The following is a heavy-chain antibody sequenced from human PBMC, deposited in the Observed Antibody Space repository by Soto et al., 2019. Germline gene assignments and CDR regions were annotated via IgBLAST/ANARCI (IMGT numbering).Heavy chain of an antibody. CDR1: GFTFSSYA. Sequence: EVQLLESGGGLVQPGGSLRLSCAASGFTFSSYAMSWVRQAPGKGLEWVSAISGSGGSTYYADSVKGRFTISRDNSKNTLYLQMNSLRAEDTAVYYCASKQLVLGDGFDIWGQGTMVTVSS. V-gene: IGHV3-23*01. D-gene: IGHD6-13*01. CDR3: ASKQLVLGDGFDI. J-gene: IGHJ3*02. CDR2: ISGSGGST.